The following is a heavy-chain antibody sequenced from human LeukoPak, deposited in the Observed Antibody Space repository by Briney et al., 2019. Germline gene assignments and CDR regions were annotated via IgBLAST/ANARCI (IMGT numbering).Heavy chain of an antibody. D-gene: IGHD3-3*01. CDR1: GGSVSSGSYY. CDR2: IYYSGST. CDR3: ARVATIFAVVIFDY. Sequence: SETLSLTCTVSGGSVSSGSYYWSWIRQPPGKGLEWIGYIYYSGSTNYNPSLKSRVTISVDTSKNQFSLKLSSVTAADTAVYYCARVATIFAVVIFDYWGQGTLVTVSS. V-gene: IGHV4-61*01. J-gene: IGHJ4*02.